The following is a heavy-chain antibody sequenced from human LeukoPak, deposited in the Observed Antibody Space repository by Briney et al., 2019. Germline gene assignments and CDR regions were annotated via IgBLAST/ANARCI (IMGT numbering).Heavy chain of an antibody. CDR2: IYYSGST. J-gene: IGHJ3*02. Sequence: SETLSLTCTVSGGSISSYYWSWIRQPPGKGLEWIGYIYYSGSTNYNPSLKSRVTISVDTSKNQFSLKLSSVTAADTAVYYCASYSSSWDDAFDIWGQGTMVTVSS. V-gene: IGHV4-59*08. CDR3: ASYSSSWDDAFDI. D-gene: IGHD6-13*01. CDR1: GGSISSYY.